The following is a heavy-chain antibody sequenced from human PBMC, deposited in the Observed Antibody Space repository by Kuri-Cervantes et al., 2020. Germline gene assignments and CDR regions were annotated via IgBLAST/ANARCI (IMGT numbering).Heavy chain of an antibody. CDR3: ASAPSVAGPLWIERIDWYFDL. CDR2: LYHSGST. V-gene: IGHV4-38-2*01. Sequence: GSLYHSGSTYYNPSLKSRVTISLDTSKNQFSLKLSSVTAADTAVYYCASAPSVAGPLWIERIDWYFDLWGRGTLVPSPQ. D-gene: IGHD6-19*01. J-gene: IGHJ2*01.